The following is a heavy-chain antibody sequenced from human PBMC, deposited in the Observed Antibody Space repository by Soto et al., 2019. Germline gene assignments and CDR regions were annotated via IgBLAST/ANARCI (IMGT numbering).Heavy chain of an antibody. CDR1: GFTFSSYS. D-gene: IGHD3-3*01. CDR2: ISTTSSSI. CDR3: ARKGVAFDY. Sequence: GGSLRLSCAASGFTFSSYSMNWVRQAPGKGLEWISYISTTSSSIYYADSVKGRFTISRDNAQNSLFLRMNSLRAEATAVYYCARKGVAFDYWGQGALVTASS. J-gene: IGHJ4*02. V-gene: IGHV3-48*01.